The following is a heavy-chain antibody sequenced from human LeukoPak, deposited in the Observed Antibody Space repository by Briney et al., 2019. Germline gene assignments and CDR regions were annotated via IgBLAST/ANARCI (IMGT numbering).Heavy chain of an antibody. D-gene: IGHD1-26*01. J-gene: IGHJ3*02. Sequence: GGSLRLSCAASRFTFSSYWMHWVRQAPGKGLLWVSRINSDGSSTNYADSVKGRFTISRDNAKDTLYLQMNSLRAEDTAVYFCVRDGCPYSGTKGAFDIWGQGTMVTVSS. V-gene: IGHV3-74*01. CDR1: RFTFSSYW. CDR3: VRDGCPYSGTKGAFDI. CDR2: INSDGSST.